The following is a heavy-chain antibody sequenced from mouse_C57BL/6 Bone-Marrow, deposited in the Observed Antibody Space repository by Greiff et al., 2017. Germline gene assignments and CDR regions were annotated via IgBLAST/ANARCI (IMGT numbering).Heavy chain of an antibody. Sequence: EVKLQESGPELVKPGAPVKISCKASGYSFTDYNMNWVKQSNGKSLEWIGVINPNYGTTSYNQKFKGKATLTVDQSSSTAYMQLNSLTSEDSAVYYCARGYDYDYAMDYWGQGTSVTVSS. V-gene: IGHV1-39*01. CDR1: GYSFTDYN. J-gene: IGHJ4*01. CDR2: INPNYGTT. D-gene: IGHD2-4*01. CDR3: ARGYDYDYAMDY.